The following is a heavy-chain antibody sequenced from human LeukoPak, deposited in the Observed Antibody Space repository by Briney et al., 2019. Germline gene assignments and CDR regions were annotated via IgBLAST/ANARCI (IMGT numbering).Heavy chain of an antibody. J-gene: IGHJ6*02. CDR1: GYTFTSYD. D-gene: IGHD1-26*01. Sequence: GASVKVSCKASGYTFTSYDINWVRQATGQGLEWMGWMNPNSGNTGHAQKFQGRVTMTRNTSISTAYMELSSLRSEDTAVYYCARGIVGATEYYYYYGMDVWGQGTTVTVSS. V-gene: IGHV1-8*01. CDR2: MNPNSGNT. CDR3: ARGIVGATEYYYYYGMDV.